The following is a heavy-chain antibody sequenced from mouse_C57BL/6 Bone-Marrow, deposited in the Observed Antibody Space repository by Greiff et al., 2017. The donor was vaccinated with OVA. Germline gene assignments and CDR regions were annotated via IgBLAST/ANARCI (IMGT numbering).Heavy chain of an antibody. CDR3: ARGGYYDFFAY. CDR2: IYPRSGNT. Sequence: VQLQQSGAELARPGASVKLSCKASGYTFTSYGISWVKQRTGQGLEWIGEIYPRSGNTYYNEKFKGKATLTADKSSSTAYMELRSLTSEDSAVYFCARGGYYDFFAYWGQGTLVTVSA. CDR1: GYTFTSYG. J-gene: IGHJ3*01. D-gene: IGHD1-1*01. V-gene: IGHV1-81*01.